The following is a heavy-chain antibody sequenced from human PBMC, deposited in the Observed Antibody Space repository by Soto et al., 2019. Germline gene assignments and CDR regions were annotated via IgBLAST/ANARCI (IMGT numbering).Heavy chain of an antibody. CDR1: GGSISSYYW. V-gene: IGHV2-5*08. J-gene: IGHJ4*02. D-gene: IGHD4-17*01. CDR2: IYWDDDK. Sequence: TLSLTCTVSGGSISSYYWSWIRQPPGKALEWLALIYWDDDKRYSPSLKSRLTITKDTSKNQVVLTMTNMDPVDTGTYYCAHSPYGDYPIDYWGQGTLVTVSS. CDR3: AHSPYGDYPIDY.